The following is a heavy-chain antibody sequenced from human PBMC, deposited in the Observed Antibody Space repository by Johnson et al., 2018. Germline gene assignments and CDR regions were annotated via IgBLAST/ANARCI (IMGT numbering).Heavy chain of an antibody. J-gene: IGHJ3*02. Sequence: VQLQESGGGLVQPGGSLRLSCAASGFTFSSYWMHWVRQAPGKGLVWVSRINSDESSTTYADSVKGRFTISRDNAKNTLYLQMNSLRAEDTAVYYCARDRPVVLIAATDAFDIWGQGTMVTVSS. V-gene: IGHV3-74*01. CDR3: ARDRPVVLIAATDAFDI. D-gene: IGHD2-15*01. CDR2: INSDESST. CDR1: GFTFSSYW.